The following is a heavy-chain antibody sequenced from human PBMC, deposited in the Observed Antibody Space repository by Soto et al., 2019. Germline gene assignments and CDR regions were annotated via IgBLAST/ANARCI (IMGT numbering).Heavy chain of an antibody. D-gene: IGHD3-3*01. V-gene: IGHV3-48*02. Sequence: PVGPLGLSCVPSGSSLATYPLNWVRRPQGKGLEWFSYSSPRGDTVYYTASVEGRLTISRDNARNTLSLHMSRLADEASALSCFAKGPHTNVCWPYYLESWGQGVTVTVSS. CDR3: AKGPHTNVCWPYYLES. CDR2: SSPRGDTV. CDR1: GSSLATYP. J-gene: IGHJ4*02.